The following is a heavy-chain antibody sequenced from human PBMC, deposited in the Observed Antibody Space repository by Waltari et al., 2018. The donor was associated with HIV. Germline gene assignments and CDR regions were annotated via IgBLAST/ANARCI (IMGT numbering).Heavy chain of an antibody. CDR2: IRSKAYGGTT. J-gene: IGHJ6*02. CDR3: TTPTGSGWYEDYDYYGMDV. Sequence: EVQLVESGGGLVQPGRSLRLSCTASGFTFGDYAMSWVRQAPGKGLEWVGFIRSKAYGGTTEYAASVKGRFTISRDDSKSSAYLQMNSLKTEDTAVYYCTTPTGSGWYEDYDYYGMDVWGQGTTVTVSS. V-gene: IGHV3-49*04. CDR1: GFTFGDYA. D-gene: IGHD6-19*01.